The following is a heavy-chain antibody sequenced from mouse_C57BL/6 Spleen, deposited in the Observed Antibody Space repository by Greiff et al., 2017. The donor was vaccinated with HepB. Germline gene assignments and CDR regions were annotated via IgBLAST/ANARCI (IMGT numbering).Heavy chain of an antibody. CDR1: GYTFTSYW. CDR3: ARVLRSPWFDY. D-gene: IGHD1-1*01. CDR2: IHPNSGST. J-gene: IGHJ3*01. Sequence: QVQLQQPGAELVKPGASVKLSCKASGYTFTSYWMHWVKQRPGQGLEWIGMIHPNSGSTNYNEKFKSKATLTVDKSSSTAYMQLSSLTSEDSAVYYCARVLRSPWFDYWGQGTLVTVSA. V-gene: IGHV1-64*01.